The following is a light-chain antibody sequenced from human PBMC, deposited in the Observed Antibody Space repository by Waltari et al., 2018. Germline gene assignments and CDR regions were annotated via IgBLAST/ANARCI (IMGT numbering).Light chain of an antibody. CDR2: WAS. Sequence: DIVVAPSPHSLAVSLGERVTINCKPSQSVLHSSYNKNYLAWFQLKSGQPPKLLIYWASTRESGVPDRFSGSGSGTDFTLTISGLQAEDVAVYYCQQYYSPPYTFGQGTKLQI. CDR3: QQYYSPPYT. V-gene: IGKV4-1*01. CDR1: QSVLHSSYNKNY. J-gene: IGKJ2*01.